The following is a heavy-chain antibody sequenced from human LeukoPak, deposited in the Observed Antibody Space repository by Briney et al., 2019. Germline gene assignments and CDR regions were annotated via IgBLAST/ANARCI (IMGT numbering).Heavy chain of an antibody. D-gene: IGHD2-2*01. CDR2: ISSSSSYI. V-gene: IGHV3-21*01. J-gene: IGHJ6*02. Sequence: GGSLRLSSAASGFTFSSYSMNWVRQAPGKGLEWVSSISSSSSYIYYADSVKGRFTISRDNAKNSLYLQMNSLRAEDTAVYYCARVVVVPAAIYYYGMDVWGQGTTVTVSS. CDR1: GFTFSSYS. CDR3: ARVVVVPAAIYYYGMDV.